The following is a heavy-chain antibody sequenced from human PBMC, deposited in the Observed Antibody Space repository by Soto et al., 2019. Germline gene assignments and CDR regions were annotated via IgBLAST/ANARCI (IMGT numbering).Heavy chain of an antibody. V-gene: IGHV3-15*01. CDR1: GFTFSNAW. J-gene: IGHJ3*02. CDR2: IKSKTDGGTT. Sequence: GGSLRLSCAASGFTFSNAWMSWVRQAPGKGLKWVGRIKSKTDGGTTDYAAPVKGRFTISRDDSKNTLYLQMNSLKTEDTALYYCTTEITHYDFWSGYYVLGSVDAFDIWGQGTMVTVSS. D-gene: IGHD3-3*01. CDR3: TTEITHYDFWSGYYVLGSVDAFDI.